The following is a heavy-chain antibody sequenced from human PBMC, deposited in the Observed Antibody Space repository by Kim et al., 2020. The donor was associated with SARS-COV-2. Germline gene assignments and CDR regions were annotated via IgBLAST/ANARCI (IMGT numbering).Heavy chain of an antibody. J-gene: IGHJ4*02. CDR2: VNPSGHST. Sequence: ASVKVSCKASGYIFTRYYMHWVRQAPGQGLEWMGMVNPSGHSTSYAQKFQGRVTVTRDTSTSTVYIALSSLRSEDTAVYYCARGGDSGYDNFDYWGQGTL. CDR1: GYIFTRYY. V-gene: IGHV1-46*01. CDR3: ARGGDSGYDNFDY. D-gene: IGHD5-12*01.